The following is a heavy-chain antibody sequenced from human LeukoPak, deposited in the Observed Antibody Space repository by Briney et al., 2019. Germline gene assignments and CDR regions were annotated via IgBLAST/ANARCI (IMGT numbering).Heavy chain of an antibody. J-gene: IGHJ4*02. CDR1: GFTFSSYA. CDR2: ISGSGGST. V-gene: IGHV3-23*01. D-gene: IGHD3-10*01. CDR3: AKEGHPISDSSGYFDY. Sequence: PGGSLRLSCAASGFTFSSYAMSWVRQAPGKGLEWVSAISGSGGSTYYADSVKGRFTISRDNSKNTLYLQMNSLRAEDTAVYYCAKEGHPISDSSGYFDYWGQGTLVTVSS.